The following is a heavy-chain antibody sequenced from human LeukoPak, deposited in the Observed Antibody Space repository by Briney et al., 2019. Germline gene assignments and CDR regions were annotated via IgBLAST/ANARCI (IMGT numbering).Heavy chain of an antibody. CDR1: GFTFSSYS. D-gene: IGHD2/OR15-2a*01. J-gene: IGHJ4*02. Sequence: GGSLRLSCAASGFTFSSYSMNWVRQAPGKGLEWVSSISSSSSYIYYADSVKGRFTVSRDNSKNTVYLQMNSLRAEDTAVYYCAKDQSRDYFRGADYWGQGTLVTVSS. CDR2: ISSSSSYI. CDR3: AKDQSRDYFRGADY. V-gene: IGHV3-21*04.